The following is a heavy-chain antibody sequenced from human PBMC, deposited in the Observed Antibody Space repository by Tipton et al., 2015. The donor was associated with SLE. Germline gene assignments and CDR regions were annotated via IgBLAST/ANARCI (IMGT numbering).Heavy chain of an antibody. CDR1: GGAISLTSFN. J-gene: IGHJ6*03. V-gene: IGHV4-39*07. Sequence: TLSLTCSVSGGAISLTSFNWGWIRQTPGKGLEWIGCVFNTGNTYYNPSLKSRVTISVDTSKNQFSLKLSSVTAADTALYYCARGFSGNRYYYYYMAVWGKGTTVTVSS. CDR2: VFNTGNT. D-gene: IGHD1-26*01. CDR3: ARGFSGNRYYYYYMAV.